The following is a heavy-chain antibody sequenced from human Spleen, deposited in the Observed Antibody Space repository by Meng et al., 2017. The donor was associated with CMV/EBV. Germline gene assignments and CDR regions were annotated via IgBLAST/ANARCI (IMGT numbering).Heavy chain of an antibody. D-gene: IGHD3-3*01. CDR2: INPNSDDT. CDR3: ARLLEWPSPLFDT. Sequence: KASGYTFTGHFMHWVRQAPGQGPEWMGWINPNSDDTQYAQKFQGRVTMTTDTPIRTVYMDLSRLKSDDTAVYYCARLLEWPSPLFDTWGQGTLVTVSS. J-gene: IGHJ4*02. V-gene: IGHV1-2*02. CDR1: GYTFTGHF.